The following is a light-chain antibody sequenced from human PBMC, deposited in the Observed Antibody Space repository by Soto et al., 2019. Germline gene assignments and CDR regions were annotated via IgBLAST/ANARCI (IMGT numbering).Light chain of an antibody. J-gene: IGLJ1*01. CDR3: SSYTSSSTLYV. CDR2: DVS. V-gene: IGLV2-14*03. Sequence: QSALTQPASVSGSPGQSITISCTGTRSDVGAYNYVSWYQQHPGKAPKFMIYDVSNRPSGVSNRFSGSKSGNTASLTISGLQAEGEADYYCSSYTSSSTLYVFGTGTKVTVL. CDR1: RSDVGAYNY.